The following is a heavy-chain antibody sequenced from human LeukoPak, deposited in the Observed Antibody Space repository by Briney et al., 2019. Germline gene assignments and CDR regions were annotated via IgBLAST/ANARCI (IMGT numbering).Heavy chain of an antibody. CDR2: INHSGST. V-gene: IGHV4-34*01. J-gene: IGHJ4*02. Sequence: SETLSLTCAVYGGSFSGYYWSWIRQPPEKGLEWIGEINHSGSTNYNPSLKSRVTISVDTSKNQFSLKLSSVTATDTAVYYCARVPVYCSGGSCYFDYWGQGTLVTVSS. CDR3: ARVPVYCSGGSCYFDY. CDR1: GGSFSGYY. D-gene: IGHD2-15*01.